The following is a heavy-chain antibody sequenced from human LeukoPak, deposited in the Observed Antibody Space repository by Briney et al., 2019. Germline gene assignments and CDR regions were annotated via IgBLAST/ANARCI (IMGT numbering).Heavy chain of an antibody. Sequence: GGSRRLSCAAYGFTLSRYAVHWVRQAPGKGLEWGALISYDGSNKYYADSVKGRFTISRDNSKNTLYLQMNSLKAEDTAVYYCASTKSLIVVDLDHWGQGTLVTVSS. J-gene: IGHJ4*02. CDR3: ASTKSLIVVDLDH. V-gene: IGHV3-30*01. CDR2: ISYDGSNK. CDR1: GFTLSRYA. D-gene: IGHD3-22*01.